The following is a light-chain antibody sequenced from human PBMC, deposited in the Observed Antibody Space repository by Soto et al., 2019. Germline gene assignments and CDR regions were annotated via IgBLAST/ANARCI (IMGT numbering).Light chain of an antibody. J-gene: IGLJ2*01. Sequence: FMLAQPHSVSESPGKTVTISCTGSSGTVVTNYVQWYQQRPGSGPTTVIYEDNQRPSGVPDRFSGSIDRSSNSASLTISGLKTEDEADYYCQSSDSRNHVVFGGGTKLTVL. CDR3: QSSDSRNHVV. CDR2: EDN. V-gene: IGLV6-57*02. CDR1: SGTVVTNY.